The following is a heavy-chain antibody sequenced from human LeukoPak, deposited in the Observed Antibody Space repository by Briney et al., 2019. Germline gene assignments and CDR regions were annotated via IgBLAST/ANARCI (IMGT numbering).Heavy chain of an antibody. CDR3: ARDPPPYSGTARAAGPKTIDC. Sequence: ASVTVSFKASGYTFTVYYMHWGRQAPGQGLEWMGWINPNSGGTKYPQKFQGRVTMNRDTPISTAYIELSRMRSDETAVYYCARDPPPYSGTARAAGPKTIDCWGQRTLVSAS. J-gene: IGHJ4*02. D-gene: IGHD1-26*01. V-gene: IGHV1-2*02. CDR1: GYTFTVYY. CDR2: INPNSGGT.